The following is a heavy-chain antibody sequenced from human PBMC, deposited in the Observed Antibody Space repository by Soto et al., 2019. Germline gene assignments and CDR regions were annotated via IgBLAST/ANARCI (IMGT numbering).Heavy chain of an antibody. J-gene: IGHJ4*01. CDR1: SGCISNCS. V-gene: IGHV4-59*01. D-gene: IGHD6-19*01. CDR3: ARVDYNHGWIFDY. CDR2: ISESWST. Sequence: SETLSLTCNVSSGCISNCSWNWIRQPPGKRLEWIGYISESWSTKYNPSLMSRVTISAEMSKNQVSLKVKSVAAANTAIYYCARVDYNHGWIFDYWGQGTLVTVSS.